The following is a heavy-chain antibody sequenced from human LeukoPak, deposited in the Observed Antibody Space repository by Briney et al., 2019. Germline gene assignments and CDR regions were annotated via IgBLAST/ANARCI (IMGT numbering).Heavy chain of an antibody. CDR3: ARESPSLTWSPFDP. CDR1: GFTFSNYW. Sequence: GGSLRLSCAASGFTFSNYWMSWVRQAPGKGLEWVANIKQDGSEKYYVDSVKGRFTISRDNAKNSLYLQMSSLRAEDTAMYYCARESPSLTWSPFDPWGQGTLVTVSA. CDR2: IKQDGSEK. D-gene: IGHD2-15*01. V-gene: IGHV3-7*01. J-gene: IGHJ5*02.